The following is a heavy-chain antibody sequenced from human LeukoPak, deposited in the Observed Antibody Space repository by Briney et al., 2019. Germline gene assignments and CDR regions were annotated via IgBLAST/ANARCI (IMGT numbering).Heavy chain of an antibody. CDR2: IKQDGSEK. CDR3: AKDRYYGSGSLAH. Sequence: HAGGSLRLSCAASGFTFSSYWMSWVRQAPGKGLEWVANIKQDGSEKYYVDSVKGRFTVSRDNAKNSLNLQMNSLRAEDTAVYFCAKDRYYGSGSLAHWGQGTMVTVSS. V-gene: IGHV3-7*01. CDR1: GFTFSSYW. D-gene: IGHD3-10*01. J-gene: IGHJ3*01.